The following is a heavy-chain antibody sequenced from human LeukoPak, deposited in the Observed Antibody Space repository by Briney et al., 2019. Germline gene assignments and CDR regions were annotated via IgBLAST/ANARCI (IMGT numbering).Heavy chain of an antibody. Sequence: GGSLRLSCAASGFTFSTYGMHWVRQAPGKGLEWVAVISYDESSQYYADSVKGRFTISRDNSKNTLYLQMNSLRAEDTAVYYCAKVGYGGNTDYWYYDLWGRGTLVAVSS. V-gene: IGHV3-30*18. CDR2: ISYDESSQ. CDR1: GFTFSTYG. D-gene: IGHD4-23*01. CDR3: AKVGYGGNTDYWYYDL. J-gene: IGHJ2*01.